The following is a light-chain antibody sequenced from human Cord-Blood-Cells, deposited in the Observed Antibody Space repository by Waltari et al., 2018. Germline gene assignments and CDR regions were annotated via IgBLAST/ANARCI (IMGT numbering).Light chain of an antibody. CDR1: QSVSSY. V-gene: IGKV3-11*01. Sequence: ALTQSPATLSLSPGARATLACRASQSVSSYLAWYQQKPGQAPRLLIYAYNTATGIPARFSGSGSGTDFTLTISSLEPEDFAVYYCQQRSNWPRTFGQGTKVEIK. CDR3: QQRSNWPRT. J-gene: IGKJ1*01. CDR2: AY.